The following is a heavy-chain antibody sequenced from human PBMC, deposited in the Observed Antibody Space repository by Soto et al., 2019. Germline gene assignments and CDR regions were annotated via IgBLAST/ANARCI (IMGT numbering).Heavy chain of an antibody. J-gene: IGHJ4*02. CDR3: AKVFYQLLVSGPLDY. D-gene: IGHD2-2*01. Sequence: PGGSLRLSCAASGFTFDDYAMHWVRQAPGKGLEWVSGISWNSGSIGYADSVKGRFTISRDNAKNSLYLQMNSLRAEDTTLYYCAKVFYQLLVSGPLDYWGQGTLVTVSS. V-gene: IGHV3-9*01. CDR1: GFTFDDYA. CDR2: ISWNSGSI.